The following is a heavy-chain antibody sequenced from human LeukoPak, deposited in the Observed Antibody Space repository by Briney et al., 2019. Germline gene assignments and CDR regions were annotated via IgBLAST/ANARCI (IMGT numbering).Heavy chain of an antibody. CDR3: VRLSGYSSGWYGGGYNWFDP. Sequence: ASVKVSCKASGGTFSSYAISWVRQAPGQGLEWMGGIIPIFGTANYAQKFQGRVTITADESTSKAYMELSSLRSEDTAVYYCVRLSGYSSGWYGGGYNWFDPWGQGTLVTVSS. J-gene: IGHJ5*02. CDR2: IIPIFGTA. V-gene: IGHV1-69*13. CDR1: GGTFSSYA. D-gene: IGHD6-19*01.